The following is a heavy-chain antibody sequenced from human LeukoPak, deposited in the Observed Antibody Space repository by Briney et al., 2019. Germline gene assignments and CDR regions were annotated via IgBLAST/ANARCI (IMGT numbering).Heavy chain of an antibody. CDR3: AKTSKYSTTWYDC. J-gene: IGHJ5*01. Sequence: PGGSLRLSCAASGFTFSNYAMSWVRQAPGKGLEWVSGISGDGGSTYYADSVKGRFTISRGSSENALYLQMNSLRAEDTAVYYCAKTSKYSTTWYDCWGQGTLVTVSS. D-gene: IGHD6-6*01. V-gene: IGHV3-23*01. CDR1: GFTFSNYA. CDR2: ISGDGGST.